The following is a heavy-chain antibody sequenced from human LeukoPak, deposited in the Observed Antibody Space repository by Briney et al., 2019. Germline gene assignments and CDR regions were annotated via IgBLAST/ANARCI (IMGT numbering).Heavy chain of an antibody. V-gene: IGHV4-34*01. D-gene: IGHD3-22*01. CDR3: ARVRDYYDSSGDNSGWYFDV. CDR1: GGSLSHVY. Sequence: SETLSLTCGVYGGSLSHVYWNWIRQPPGKGLEWIGEINESGNTNYNPSLRSRVSISVDTSKKQFSLSLRSVTAADTAVYYCARVRDYYDSSGDNSGWYFDVWGRGTLVTVSS. CDR2: INESGNT. J-gene: IGHJ2*01.